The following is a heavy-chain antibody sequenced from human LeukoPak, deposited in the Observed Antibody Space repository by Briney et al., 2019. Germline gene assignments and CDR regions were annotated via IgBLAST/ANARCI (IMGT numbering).Heavy chain of an antibody. D-gene: IGHD3-16*01. J-gene: IGHJ5*02. Sequence: TLSLTCTVSGGSISSYYWSWIRQHPGKGLEWIGYIYYSGSTYYNPSLKSRVTISVDTSKNQFSLKLSSVTVADTAVYYCARGLLGQGEKWFDPWGQGTLVTVSS. CDR1: GGSISSYY. V-gene: IGHV4-31*03. CDR3: ARGLLGQGEKWFDP. CDR2: IYYSGST.